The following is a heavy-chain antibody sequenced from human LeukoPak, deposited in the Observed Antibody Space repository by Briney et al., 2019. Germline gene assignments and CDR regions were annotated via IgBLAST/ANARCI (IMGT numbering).Heavy chain of an antibody. V-gene: IGHV3-21*01. J-gene: IGHJ4*02. CDR1: AFTSSSYN. CDR3: TIEPRPLGFIAARHFDY. CDR2: FSSSSSNI. D-gene: IGHD6-6*01. Sequence: GGSLRLPSAASAFTSSSYNMNWVRQAAGQGWVGGSSFSSSSSNIYYAASVKGRLTTSTDNTTNTLYLPMNSMRAEDTAVDYCTIEPRPLGFIAARHFDYWGQETLVTVYS.